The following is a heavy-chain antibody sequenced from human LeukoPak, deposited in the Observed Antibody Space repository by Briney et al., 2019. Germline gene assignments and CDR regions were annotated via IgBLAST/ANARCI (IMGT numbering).Heavy chain of an antibody. D-gene: IGHD6-6*01. CDR3: AKDRREQFDYNWFDP. CDR1: GLTFSSYA. CDR2: ISGSGGST. V-gene: IGHV3-23*01. Sequence: PGGSLRLSCAASGLTFSSYAMSWVRQAPGKGLERVSGISGSGGSTYYADSVKGRFTISRDNSNNTLYLQMDSLRADDTAVYYCAKDRREQFDYNWFDPWGQGTLVTVSS. J-gene: IGHJ5*02.